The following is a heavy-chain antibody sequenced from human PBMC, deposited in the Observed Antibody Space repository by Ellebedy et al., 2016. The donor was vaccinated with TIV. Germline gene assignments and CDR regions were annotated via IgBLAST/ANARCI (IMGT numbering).Heavy chain of an antibody. J-gene: IGHJ4*02. CDR3: AKDQAVVVVAANNYFDY. CDR1: GFTFSSYG. Sequence: GESLKISXAASGFTFSSYGMHWVRQAPGKGLEWVAVISYDGSNKYYADSVKGRFTISRDNSKNTLYLQMNSLRAEDTAVYYCAKDQAVVVVAANNYFDYWGQGTLVTVSS. CDR2: ISYDGSNK. V-gene: IGHV3-30*18. D-gene: IGHD2-15*01.